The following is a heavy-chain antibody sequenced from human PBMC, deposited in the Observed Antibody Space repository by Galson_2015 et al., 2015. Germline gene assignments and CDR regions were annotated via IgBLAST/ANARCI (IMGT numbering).Heavy chain of an antibody. CDR2: TYCRSKWYN. CDR3: ARDMYNWNYGWFDP. D-gene: IGHD1-7*01. CDR1: GDSVSSNSAA. Sequence: CAISGDSVSSNSAAWNWIRQSPSRGLEWLGRTYCRSKWYNDYAVSVKSRITINPDTSKNQFSLQLNSVTPEDTAVYYCARDMYNWNYGWFDPWGQGTLVTVSS. J-gene: IGHJ5*02. V-gene: IGHV6-1*01.